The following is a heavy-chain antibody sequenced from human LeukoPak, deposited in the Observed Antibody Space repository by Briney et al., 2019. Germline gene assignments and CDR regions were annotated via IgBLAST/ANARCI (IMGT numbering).Heavy chain of an antibody. V-gene: IGHV3-9*01. CDR3: ARDYYYDSSGYYSCFDY. CDR1: GFTFDDYA. D-gene: IGHD3-22*01. J-gene: IGHJ4*02. CDR2: ISWNSGSI. Sequence: GGSLRLSCAASGFTFDDYAMHWVRQAPGKGLEWVSGISWNSGSIGYADSVKGRFTISRDNAENSLYLQMNSLRAEDTASYYCARDYYYDSSGYYSCFDYWGQGTLVTVSS.